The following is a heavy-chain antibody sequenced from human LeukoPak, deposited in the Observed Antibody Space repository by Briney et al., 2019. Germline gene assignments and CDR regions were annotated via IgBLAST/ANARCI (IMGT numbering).Heavy chain of an antibody. CDR2: IYTSGST. D-gene: IGHD3-22*01. CDR1: GGSLTNYF. CDR3: ARVYYYDSSGYQYYFDY. V-gene: IGHV4-4*07. Sequence: SETLSLTCTVSGGSLTNYFWSWIRQPAGKGLEWIGRIYTSGSTNYNPSLKSRVTMSVDTSKNQFSLKLSSVTAADTAVYYCARVYYYDSSGYQYYFDYWGQGTLVTVSS. J-gene: IGHJ4*02.